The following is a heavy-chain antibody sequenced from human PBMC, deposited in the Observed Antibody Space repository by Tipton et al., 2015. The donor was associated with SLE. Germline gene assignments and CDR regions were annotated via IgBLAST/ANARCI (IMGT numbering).Heavy chain of an antibody. CDR3: AREGKSRNGDDWHFDL. CDR1: GFTFSTSV. Sequence: GSLRLSCAASGFTFSTSVMHWVRQALGKGLEWVSAIGTIDDTYYPDSVQGRFTISREKAQNSLYLQMESLRVGDTAVYYCAREGKSRNGDDWHFDLWGRGTRVTVSS. V-gene: IGHV3-13*01. CDR2: IGTIDDT. J-gene: IGHJ2*01. D-gene: IGHD3-10*01.